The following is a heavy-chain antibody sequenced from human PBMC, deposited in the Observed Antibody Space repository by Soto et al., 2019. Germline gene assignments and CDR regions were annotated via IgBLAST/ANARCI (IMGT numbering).Heavy chain of an antibody. J-gene: IGHJ6*02. V-gene: IGHV3-21*01. CDR2: ISSSSSYI. CDR1: GFTFSSYS. CDR3: ARDLGMVRGVITYSYYGMDV. D-gene: IGHD3-10*01. Sequence: PGGSLRLSCAASGFTFSSYSMNWVRQAPGKGLEWVSSISSSSSYIYYADSVKGRFTISRDNAKNSLYLQMNSLRAEGTAVYYCARDLGMVRGVITYSYYGMDVWGQGTTVTVSS.